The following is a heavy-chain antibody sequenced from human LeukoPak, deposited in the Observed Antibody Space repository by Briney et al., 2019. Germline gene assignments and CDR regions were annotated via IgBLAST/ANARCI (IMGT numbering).Heavy chain of an antibody. CDR3: ARAKYSSSPFDY. Sequence: PSETLSLTCTVSGGSISNDGYYWTWIRQPPGKGLEWIGYIYYSGSTYYNPSLKSRVTISVDTSKNQFSLKLSSVTAADTAVYYCARAKYSSSPFDYWGQGTLVTVSS. CDR1: GGSISNDGYY. J-gene: IGHJ4*02. V-gene: IGHV4-30-4*08. D-gene: IGHD6-6*01. CDR2: IYYSGST.